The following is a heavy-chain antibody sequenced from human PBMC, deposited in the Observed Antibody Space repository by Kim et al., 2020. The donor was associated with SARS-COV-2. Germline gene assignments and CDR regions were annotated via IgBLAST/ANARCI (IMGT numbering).Heavy chain of an antibody. V-gene: IGHV3-33*01. Sequence: GGSLRLSCAASGFTFSSYGMHWVRQAPGKGLEWVAVIWYDGSNKYYADSVKGRFTISRDNSKNTLYLQMNSLRAEDTAVYYCAREGSGGDYENYYYYGMDVWGQGTTVTVSS. CDR3: AREGSGGDYENYYYYGMDV. D-gene: IGHD4-17*01. CDR2: IWYDGSNK. CDR1: GFTFSSYG. J-gene: IGHJ6*02.